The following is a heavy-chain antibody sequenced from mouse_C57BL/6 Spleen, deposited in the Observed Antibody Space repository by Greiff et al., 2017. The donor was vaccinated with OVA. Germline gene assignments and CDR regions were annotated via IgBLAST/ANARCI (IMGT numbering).Heavy chain of an antibody. CDR2: INPYNGDT. CDR1: GYSFTGYF. D-gene: IGHD1-1*01. Sequence: EVQLVESGPELVKPGASVKISCKASGYSFTGYFMNWVKQSHGKSLEWIGRINPYNGDTFYNQKFKGKATLTVDKSSSTADMELLSLTSEDFAVDYWAREDGSSSGWFEDWGQGTMVTVSA. J-gene: IGHJ3*01. CDR3: AREDGSSSGWFED. V-gene: IGHV1-37*01.